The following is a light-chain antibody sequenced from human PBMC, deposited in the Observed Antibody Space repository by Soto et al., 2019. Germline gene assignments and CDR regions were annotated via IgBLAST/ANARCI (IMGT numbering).Light chain of an antibody. CDR3: QQYNNWPAIT. CDR2: GAS. CDR1: QSVNTN. J-gene: IGKJ5*01. V-gene: IGKV3-15*01. Sequence: ETVMTQSAATLSVSPGERTTLSCRASQSVNTNLAWYQQKPGQAPRLLIFGASIRATGVPDRFSGSGSGTEFTLTISSLQSEDFTVYYCQQYNNWPAITFGQGTRLEIK.